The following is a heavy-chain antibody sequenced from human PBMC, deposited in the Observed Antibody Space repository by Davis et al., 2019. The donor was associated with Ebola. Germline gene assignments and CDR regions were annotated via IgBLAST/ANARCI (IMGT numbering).Heavy chain of an antibody. CDR3: ARDHCSSTSDYRGWFDS. CDR2: INSDGSSI. CDR1: GFTFSSYW. D-gene: IGHD2-2*02. Sequence: GESLKISCAASGFTFSSYWMHWVRQAPGKGLVWVSRINSDGSSINYADSVKGRFTISRDNAKNTLYLQMNSLRDEDTAVYYCARDHCSSTSDYRGWFDSWGQGTLVTVSS. V-gene: IGHV3-74*01. J-gene: IGHJ5*01.